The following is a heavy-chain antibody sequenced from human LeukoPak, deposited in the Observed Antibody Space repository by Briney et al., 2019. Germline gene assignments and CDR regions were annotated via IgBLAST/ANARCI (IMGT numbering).Heavy chain of an antibody. D-gene: IGHD3-10*01. V-gene: IGHV1-2*02. J-gene: IGHJ6*02. CDR2: INPNSGGT. Sequence: ASVNVSCKASGYTFTGYYMHWVRQAPGQGLEWMGWINPNSGGTNYAQKFQGRVTMTRDTSISTAYMELSRLRSDDTAVYYCARTSGDIVRGVIDYYYYGMDVWGQGTTVTVSS. CDR3: ARTSGDIVRGVIDYYYYGMDV. CDR1: GYTFTGYY.